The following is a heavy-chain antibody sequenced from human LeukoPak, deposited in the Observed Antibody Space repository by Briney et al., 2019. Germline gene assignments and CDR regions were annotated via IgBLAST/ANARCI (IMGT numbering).Heavy chain of an antibody. Sequence: GGSVKVSCKASGYTFTDYYIHWVRQAPGQGLEWMGWINPNSGGTNYTQKFQGRVTMTRDTSISTAYLELNRLTSDDTAVYYCARVLARYGNLDYWARESWSPSPQ. CDR3: ARVLARYGNLDY. CDR2: INPNSGGT. V-gene: IGHV1-2*02. D-gene: IGHD1-14*01. CDR1: GYTFTDYY. J-gene: IGHJ4*02.